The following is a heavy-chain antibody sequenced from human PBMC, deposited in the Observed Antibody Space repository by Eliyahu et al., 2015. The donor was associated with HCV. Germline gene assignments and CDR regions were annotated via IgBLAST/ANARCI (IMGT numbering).Heavy chain of an antibody. Sequence: QLQLQESGPGLVKPSETLSLTCTVSGGSFSXNXFYWGWVRQPPGKGREGVGGFXYSGGTYYSPSLRSRVTISVDTSKNQFSLKLSSVTAADTAVYYCVRFAVTMLRGVIDYWGQGSLVTVSS. CDR2: FXYSGGT. J-gene: IGHJ4*02. CDR3: VRFAVTMLRGVIDY. V-gene: IGHV4-39*01. D-gene: IGHD3-10*01. CDR1: GGSFSXNXFY.